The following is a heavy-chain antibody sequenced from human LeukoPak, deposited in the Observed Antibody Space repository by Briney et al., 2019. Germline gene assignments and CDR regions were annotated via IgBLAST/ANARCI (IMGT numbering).Heavy chain of an antibody. CDR1: GGSISSSSYY. Sequence: SETLSLTCTVSGGSISSSSYYWGWIRQPPGKGLEWIGSIYYSGSTYYNPSLKSRVTISVDTSKNQFSLKLSSVTAADTAVYYCASGVSGYYFFDYWGQGTLVTVSS. D-gene: IGHD3-22*01. V-gene: IGHV4-39*01. J-gene: IGHJ4*02. CDR2: IYYSGST. CDR3: ASGVSGYYFFDY.